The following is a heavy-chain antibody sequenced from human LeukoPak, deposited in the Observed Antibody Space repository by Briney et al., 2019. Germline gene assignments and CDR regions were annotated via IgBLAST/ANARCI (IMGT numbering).Heavy chain of an antibody. V-gene: IGHV3-23*01. J-gene: IGHJ4*02. D-gene: IGHD2-2*03. CDR2: ISSSADLT. Sequence: PGGSLRLSCAASGFTFSTSGMSWVRQAPGKGLEWVSAISSSADLTYYADSVRGRFTVSRDNSKNTLYLQMNSLRAEDTAVYYCAKDPGLDIVVVPAATVTDYWGQGTLVTVSS. CDR1: GFTFSTSG. CDR3: AKDPGLDIVVVPAATVTDY.